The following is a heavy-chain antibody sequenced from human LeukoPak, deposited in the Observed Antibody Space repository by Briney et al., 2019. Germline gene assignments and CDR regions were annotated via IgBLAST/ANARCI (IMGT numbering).Heavy chain of an antibody. J-gene: IGHJ6*02. CDR1: GFSFSGYW. Sequence: GGSLRLSCAASGFSFSGYWMSWVRQAPGKGLEWVAHIKADGSQTYHVDSVKGRFTISKDNAKNSLDLQMNTLRAEDTAVYYCARLPQYALDVWGQGATVTVSS. D-gene: IGHD2-8*01. V-gene: IGHV3-7*04. CDR3: ARLPQYALDV. CDR2: IKADGSQT.